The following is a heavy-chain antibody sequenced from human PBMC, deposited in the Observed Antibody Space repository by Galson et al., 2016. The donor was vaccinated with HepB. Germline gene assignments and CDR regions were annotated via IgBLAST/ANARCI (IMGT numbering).Heavy chain of an antibody. D-gene: IGHD5-24*01. CDR3: ARVRDGYNLIFDY. CDR2: IYPGDSDT. Sequence: QSGAEVKKSGESLNISCKGLGYRFTSYWIGWVRQMPGKGLEWMGIIYPGDSDTRYSPSFQGQVTMSADKSINTAYLQWSSLKASDTAMYYCARVRDGYNLIFDYWGQGILVTVSS. CDR1: GYRFTSYW. V-gene: IGHV5-51*01. J-gene: IGHJ4*02.